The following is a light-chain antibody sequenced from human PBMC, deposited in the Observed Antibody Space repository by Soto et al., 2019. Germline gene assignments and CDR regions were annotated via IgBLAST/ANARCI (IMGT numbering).Light chain of an antibody. V-gene: IGKV1-5*01. Sequence: DIQMTQSPSTLSGSVGDRVTITCRASQSISSWVAWYQQKPGKAPKLLIYDASSLESGVPSRFSGSGSGTEFTLTISSLQPDDFATYYCQQYNSYWAFGQGTKVDIK. CDR3: QQYNSYWA. J-gene: IGKJ1*01. CDR2: DAS. CDR1: QSISSW.